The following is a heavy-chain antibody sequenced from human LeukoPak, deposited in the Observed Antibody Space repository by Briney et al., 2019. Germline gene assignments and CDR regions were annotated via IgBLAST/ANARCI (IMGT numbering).Heavy chain of an antibody. J-gene: IGHJ4*02. CDR2: IYSGGST. Sequence: QPGGSLRLSCAASGFTVSSNYMSWVRQAPGKGLEWVSVIYSGGSTYYADSVKGRFTISRDNSKNTLYLQMNSLRAEDTAVYYCARETRLLWFGEIGYFDYWGQGTLVTVPS. CDR3: ARETRLLWFGEIGYFDY. D-gene: IGHD3-10*01. V-gene: IGHV3-53*01. CDR1: GFTVSSNY.